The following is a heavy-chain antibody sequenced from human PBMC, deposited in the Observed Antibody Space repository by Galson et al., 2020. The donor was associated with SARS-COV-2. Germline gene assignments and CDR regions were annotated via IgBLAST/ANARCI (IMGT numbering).Heavy chain of an antibody. J-gene: IGHJ4*02. CDR3: ARVKIYDSSGYYYAHFDY. Sequence: ASVKVSCKASGYIFTGYYMHWVRQAPGQGLEWMGWINPNSGGTNYAQKFQGRVTMTRDTSISTAYMELSRLRSDDTAVYYCARVKIYDSSGYYYAHFDYWGQGTLVTVSS. CDR1: GYIFTGYY. CDR2: INPNSGGT. V-gene: IGHV1-2*02. D-gene: IGHD3-22*01.